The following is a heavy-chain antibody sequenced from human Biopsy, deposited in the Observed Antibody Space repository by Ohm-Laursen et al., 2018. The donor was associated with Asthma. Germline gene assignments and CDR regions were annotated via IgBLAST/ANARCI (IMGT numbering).Heavy chain of an antibody. CDR3: ARGWNCGGDCYSLDY. J-gene: IGHJ4*02. D-gene: IGHD2-21*02. CDR2: IYRNGDT. V-gene: IGHV4-30-2*06. CDR1: GVSISNDC. Sequence: TLSLTCTVSGVSISNDCWSWIRQSPGVGLEWIGYIYRNGDTYYNPTLKNRVTISIDRSKNQFSLRLRSVTAADTAVYYCARGWNCGGDCYSLDYWGQGTLVTVSS.